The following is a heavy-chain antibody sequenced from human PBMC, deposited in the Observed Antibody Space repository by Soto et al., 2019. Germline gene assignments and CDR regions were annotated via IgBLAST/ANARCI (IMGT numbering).Heavy chain of an antibody. CDR3: ASPYGGNSGFAY. CDR2: IYYTGSA. Sequence: PSETLSLTCTVSGCSISSSSYYWGWIRQPPGKGLEWIGYIYYTGSANYNPSLKSRVTISVDTSKNQFSLRVRSVTAADTAVYYCASPYGGNSGFAYWGQGTLVTVSS. CDR1: GCSISSSSYY. D-gene: IGHD4-17*01. V-gene: IGHV4-39*07. J-gene: IGHJ4*02.